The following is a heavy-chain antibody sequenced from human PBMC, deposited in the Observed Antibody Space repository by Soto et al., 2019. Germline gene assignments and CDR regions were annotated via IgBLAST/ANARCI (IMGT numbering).Heavy chain of an antibody. CDR1: ADSIDARLHY. V-gene: IGHV4-39*01. Sequence: AETLCLPCVVSADSIDARLHYWAWIRRPPGKRLEWIGSTHNRGSTYYNPSLQSRVTISVDTSKNTFSLKLDSLTAADTALYYWSRHAPPGVAAPLLYWGQGTPVTSPQ. CDR2: THNRGST. J-gene: IGHJ4*02. CDR3: SRHAPPGVAAPLLY. D-gene: IGHD6-25*01.